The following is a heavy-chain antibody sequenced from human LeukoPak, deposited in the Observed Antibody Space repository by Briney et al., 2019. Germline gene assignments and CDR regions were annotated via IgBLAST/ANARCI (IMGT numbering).Heavy chain of an antibody. J-gene: IGHJ4*02. Sequence: GASVKVSCKASGYTLTSNYIHWVRQAPGQGLEWMGIINPSGGSTTYAQKFQGRVTMTRDTSTSTVYMELTSLRSEDTAVYYCAADSGGIQLCYWGQGTLVTVSS. CDR2: INPSGGST. V-gene: IGHV1-46*01. CDR3: AADSGGIQLCY. CDR1: GYTLTSNY. D-gene: IGHD4-23*01.